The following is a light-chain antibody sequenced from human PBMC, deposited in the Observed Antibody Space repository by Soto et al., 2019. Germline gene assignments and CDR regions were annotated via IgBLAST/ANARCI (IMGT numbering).Light chain of an antibody. Sequence: EIVMTQSPATPSVSPGEKATLSCRASQSVSSNLAWYQPKPGQAPRLLIYGASTRATGIPARFSGSGSGTEFTLTISSLQSEDFAVYYCQQYNNWPRTFGQGTKV. CDR3: QQYNNWPRT. J-gene: IGKJ1*01. CDR2: GAS. CDR1: QSVSSN. V-gene: IGKV3-15*01.